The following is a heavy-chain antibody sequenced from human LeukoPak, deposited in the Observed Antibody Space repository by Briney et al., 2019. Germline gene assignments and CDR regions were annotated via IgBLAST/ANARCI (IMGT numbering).Heavy chain of an antibody. CDR1: GGSFSGYY. Sequence: PSETLSLTCAVYGGSFSGYYWSWIRQPPGKVLEWIGEINHSGSTNYNPSLKSRVTISVDTSKNQFSLKLSSVTAADTAVYYCACLTTADAFDIWGQGTMVTVSS. CDR2: INHSGST. D-gene: IGHD3-22*01. CDR3: ACLTTADAFDI. J-gene: IGHJ3*02. V-gene: IGHV4-34*01.